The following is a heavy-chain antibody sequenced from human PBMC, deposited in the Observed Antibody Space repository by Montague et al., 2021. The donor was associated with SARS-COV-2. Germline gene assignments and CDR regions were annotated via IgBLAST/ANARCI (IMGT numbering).Heavy chain of an antibody. CDR2: IYYRGST. J-gene: IGHJ5*02. D-gene: IGHD5-24*01. CDR1: GGSINSSY. CDR3: AREDRWNWFDP. Sequence: SETLSLTCTVSGGSINSSYWSWIWQPPGQGIEWIGYIYYRGSTNYNHSLKTPVTISVDTYTNQFALKLSPVTAAATDVYYCAREDRWNWFDPWGQGTLVIVSS. V-gene: IGHV4-59*01.